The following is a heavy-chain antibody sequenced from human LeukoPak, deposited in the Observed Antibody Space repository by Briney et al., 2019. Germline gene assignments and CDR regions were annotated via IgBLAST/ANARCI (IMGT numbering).Heavy chain of an antibody. Sequence: GGSLRLSCAAYGFTVSSNYMSWVRQAPGKGLEWASVIYSGGSTYYADSVKGRFTISRDNSKNTLYLQMNSLRAEDTAVYYCAREAWGSTRYYYYMDVWGKGTTVTVSS. CDR2: IYSGGST. D-gene: IGHD2-2*01. CDR3: AREAWGSTRYYYYMDV. V-gene: IGHV3-53*01. J-gene: IGHJ6*03. CDR1: GFTVSSNY.